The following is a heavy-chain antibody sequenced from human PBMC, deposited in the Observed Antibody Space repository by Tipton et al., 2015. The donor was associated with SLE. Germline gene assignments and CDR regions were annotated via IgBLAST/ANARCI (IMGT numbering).Heavy chain of an antibody. V-gene: IGHV4-59*01. D-gene: IGHD5-12*01. J-gene: IGHJ4*02. Sequence: TLSLTCTVSGGSISSYYWSWIRQPPGKGLEWIGYIYYSGSTNCNPSLQSRVTISIDTSKNQLSLKLNSVTAADTALYYCARGDSAYDLPDYWGQGTLVTVSS. CDR1: GGSISSYY. CDR3: ARGDSAYDLPDY. CDR2: IYYSGST.